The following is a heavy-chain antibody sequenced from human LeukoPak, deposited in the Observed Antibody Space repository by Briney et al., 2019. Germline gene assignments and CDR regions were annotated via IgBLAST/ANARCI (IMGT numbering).Heavy chain of an antibody. V-gene: IGHV1-69*02. CDR2: IIPILGIA. CDR1: GGTFSSYT. J-gene: IGHJ4*02. Sequence: ASVKVTCKASGGTFSSYTISWVRQAPGQGLEWMGRIIPILGIANYAQKFQGRVTITADKSTSTAYMELSSLRSEDTAVYYCASQTGGTQFDYWGQGTLVTVSS. CDR3: ASQTGGTQFDY. D-gene: IGHD7-27*01.